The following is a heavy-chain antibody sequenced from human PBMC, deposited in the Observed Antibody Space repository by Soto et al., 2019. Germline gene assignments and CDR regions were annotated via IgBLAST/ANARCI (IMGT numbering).Heavy chain of an antibody. CDR2: ISPDGSSE. V-gene: IGHV3-30-3*01. CDR3: ARVWARYYDTSGPAGY. D-gene: IGHD3-22*01. Sequence: GGSLRLSCAASGFNFNKYAMHWVRQAPGKGLEWVAIISPDGSSENYADSVKGRFTISRDNSKNTVYLQINSLRAEDTAVYYCARVWARYYDTSGPAGYWG. CDR1: GFNFNKYA. J-gene: IGHJ4*01.